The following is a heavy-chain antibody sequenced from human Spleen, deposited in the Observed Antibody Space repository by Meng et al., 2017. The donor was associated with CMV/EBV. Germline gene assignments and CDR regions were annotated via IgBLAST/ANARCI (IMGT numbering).Heavy chain of an antibody. CDR2: MNPNSGNT. J-gene: IGHJ6*02. Sequence: ASVKVSCKASGYTFTSYDINWVRQATGQGLEWMGWMNPNSGNTGYAQKFQGRVTMTRNTSISTAYMELSSLRSEDTAVYYCARDRTGDCSSTSCYNYYYYYYGMDVWGQGTTVTVSS. CDR1: GYTFTSYD. V-gene: IGHV1-8*01. D-gene: IGHD2-2*02. CDR3: ARDRTGDCSSTSCYNYYYYYYGMDV.